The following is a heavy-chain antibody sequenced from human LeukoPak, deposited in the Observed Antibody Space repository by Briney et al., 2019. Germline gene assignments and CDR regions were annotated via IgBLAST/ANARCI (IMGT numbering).Heavy chain of an antibody. CDR1: GFTFSTYG. J-gene: IGHJ1*01. V-gene: IGHV3-33*01. D-gene: IGHD6-13*01. CDR2: IWYDGSKK. CDR3: ARDHSSTSEYFQH. Sequence: GGSLRLSCAASGFTFSTYGMHWVRQAPGKGLEWVAVIWYDGSKKYYADSVKGRFTISRDNSKNTLYPQMNSLRAEDTAVYYCARDHSSTSEYFQHWGQGTLVTVSS.